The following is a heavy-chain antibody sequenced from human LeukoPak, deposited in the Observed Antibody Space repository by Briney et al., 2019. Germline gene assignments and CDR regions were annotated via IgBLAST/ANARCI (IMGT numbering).Heavy chain of an antibody. CDR2: IYYSGST. Sequence: PSETLSLTCTVSGGSISSYYWSWIRQPPGKGLEWIGYIYYSGSTNYNPSLKSRVTISVDTSKNQFSLKLSSVTAADTAVYYCARSGGYGDYGYYFDYWGQGTLVTVSS. CDR1: GGSISSYY. J-gene: IGHJ4*02. CDR3: ARSGGYGDYGYYFDY. D-gene: IGHD4-17*01. V-gene: IGHV4-59*01.